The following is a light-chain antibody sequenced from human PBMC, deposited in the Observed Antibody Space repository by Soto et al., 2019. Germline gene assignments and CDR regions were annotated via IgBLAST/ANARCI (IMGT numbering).Light chain of an antibody. CDR2: GAS. V-gene: IGKV3-20*01. CDR1: QSVSSSK. Sequence: EIVLTQSPGTLSLSPGERATLSCRASQSVSSSKSAWYQQKPGQAPRLLIYGASSRATGIPDRFSGSGSGTHFTLTISRLEPEDFAVYYCQQYGSSPIIFGQGTRLEIK. CDR3: QQYGSSPII. J-gene: IGKJ5*01.